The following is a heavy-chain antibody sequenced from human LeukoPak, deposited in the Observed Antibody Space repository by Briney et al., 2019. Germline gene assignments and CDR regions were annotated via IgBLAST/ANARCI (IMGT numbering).Heavy chain of an antibody. J-gene: IGHJ4*02. D-gene: IGHD2-2*01. V-gene: IGHV3-74*01. CDR2: INPDDKSA. CDR3: AKDEIGYCSSTSCYGYFDY. CDR1: GFTFSKYW. Sequence: GGSLRLSCAASGFTFSKYWLHWLRQAPGKGLVWVSRINPDDKSASYADSVKGRFTIARDDARKTLYLQMNSLRAEDTAVYYCAKDEIGYCSSTSCYGYFDYWGQGTLVTVSS.